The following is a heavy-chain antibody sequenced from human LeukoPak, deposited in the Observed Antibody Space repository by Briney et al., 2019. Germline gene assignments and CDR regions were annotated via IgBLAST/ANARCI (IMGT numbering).Heavy chain of an antibody. Sequence: GGSLRLSCAASGFTFSSYSMNWVRQAPGKGLEWVSSISSSSSYIYYADSVKGRFTISRDNAKNSLYLQMNSLRAEDTAVYYCARDGYRYGDCGEHWGQGTLVTVSS. CDR1: GFTFSSYS. CDR2: ISSSSSYI. D-gene: IGHD4-17*01. J-gene: IGHJ1*01. CDR3: ARDGYRYGDCGEH. V-gene: IGHV3-21*01.